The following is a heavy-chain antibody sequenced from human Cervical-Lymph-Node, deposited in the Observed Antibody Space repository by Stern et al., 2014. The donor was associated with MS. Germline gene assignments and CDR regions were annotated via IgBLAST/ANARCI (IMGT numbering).Heavy chain of an antibody. CDR1: GFTFSGST. V-gene: IGHV3-73*01. CDR3: TRLSYSGYDPDDN. J-gene: IGHJ4*02. CDR2: LRSKAMSYAT. D-gene: IGHD5-12*01. Sequence: EVQLLESGGGLVQPGGSLKLSCAASGFTFSGSTIHWVRQASGKGLEWVGRLRSKAMSYATAYAASVRGRFTISRDDSKNTAYLQLNSLKTEDTAMYYCTRLSYSGYDPDDNWGQGTLVTVSS.